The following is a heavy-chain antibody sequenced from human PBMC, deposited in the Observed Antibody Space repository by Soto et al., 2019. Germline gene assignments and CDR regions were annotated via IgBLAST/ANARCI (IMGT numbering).Heavy chain of an antibody. J-gene: IGHJ4*02. Sequence: PGESLKISCKGSGYSFAGYWITWVREQPGKGLEWMGRIDPSDSQTYYSPSFRGHVTISVTKSITTVFLQWSSLRASDTAMYYCARQIYDSDTGPNFQYYFESWGQGTPVTVSS. V-gene: IGHV5-10-1*01. CDR1: GYSFAGYW. CDR3: ARQIYDSDTGPNFQYYFES. D-gene: IGHD3-22*01. CDR2: IDPSDSQT.